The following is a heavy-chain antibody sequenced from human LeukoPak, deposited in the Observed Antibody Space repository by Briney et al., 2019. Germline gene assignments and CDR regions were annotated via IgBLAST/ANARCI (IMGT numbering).Heavy chain of an antibody. J-gene: IGHJ3*02. CDR3: ARLKSNDFWSGYYTEVGRDAFDI. Sequence: SETLPLTCAVYGGSFSGYYWSWIRQPPGKGLEWIGEINHSGSTNYNPSLKSRVTISVDTSKNQFSLKLSSVTAADTAVYYCARLKSNDFWSGYYTEVGRDAFDIWGQGTMVTVSS. D-gene: IGHD3-3*01. CDR2: INHSGST. V-gene: IGHV4-34*01. CDR1: GGSFSGYY.